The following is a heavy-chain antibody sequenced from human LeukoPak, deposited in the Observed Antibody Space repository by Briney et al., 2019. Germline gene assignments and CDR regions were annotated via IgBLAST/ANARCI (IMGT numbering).Heavy chain of an antibody. D-gene: IGHD4-17*01. CDR2: IKQDGSEK. CDR1: GFTFSAYW. Sequence: GGSLRLSCAASGFTFSAYWMSWVRWAPGKGLEWVANIKQDGSEKYYVDSVKGRFTISRDNARNSLYLQMSSLRAEDTAVYYCARDMATVTTPGTDYWGQGTLVTVSS. J-gene: IGHJ4*02. V-gene: IGHV3-7*01. CDR3: ARDMATVTTPGTDY.